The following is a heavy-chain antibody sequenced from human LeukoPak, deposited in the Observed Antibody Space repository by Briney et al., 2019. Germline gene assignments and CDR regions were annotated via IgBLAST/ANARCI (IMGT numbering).Heavy chain of an antibody. CDR3: ARDIVGATPDY. J-gene: IGHJ4*02. CDR1: GFTFSSYE. V-gene: IGHV3-48*03. D-gene: IGHD1-26*01. CDR2: ISSSGSTI. Sequence: GGSLRLSCAASGFTFSSYEMNWVRQAPGKGLEWVSYISSSGSTIYYADSVKGRFTISRDNAKNSLYLQMNSLRAEDTAVYYCARDIVGATPDYWGQGTLATVSS.